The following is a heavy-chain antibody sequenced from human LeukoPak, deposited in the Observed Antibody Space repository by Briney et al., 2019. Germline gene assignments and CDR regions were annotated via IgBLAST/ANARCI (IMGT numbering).Heavy chain of an antibody. CDR1: GFTFSSYA. D-gene: IGHD2-2*02. Sequence: GGPLRLSCAASGFTFSSYAMHWVRQAPGKGLEWVAVISYDGSNKYYADSVKGRFTISRDNSKNTLYLQMNSLRAEDTAVYYCARDHRTYCSSTSCYSFWFDPWGQGTLVTVSS. J-gene: IGHJ5*02. CDR3: ARDHRTYCSSTSCYSFWFDP. V-gene: IGHV3-30-3*01. CDR2: ISYDGSNK.